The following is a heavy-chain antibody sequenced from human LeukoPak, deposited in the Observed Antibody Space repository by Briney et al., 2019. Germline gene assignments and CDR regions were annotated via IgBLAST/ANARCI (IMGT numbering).Heavy chain of an antibody. D-gene: IGHD3-10*01. V-gene: IGHV3-21*01. J-gene: IGHJ6*02. CDR1: GFAFSDYS. CDR2: ITSTSNYI. CDR3: ARDLTYGLGYYFGLDV. Sequence: GGSLRLSCAASGFAFSDYSMNWVRQAPGKGLEWVSSITSTSNYIYYADSVQGRFTISKDNAKNSLYLQMNSLRAEDTAVYYCARDLTYGLGYYFGLDVWGQGTTVTVSS.